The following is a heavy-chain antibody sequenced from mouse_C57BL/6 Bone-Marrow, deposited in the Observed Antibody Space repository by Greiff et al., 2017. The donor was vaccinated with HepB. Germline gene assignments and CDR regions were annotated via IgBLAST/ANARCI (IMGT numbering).Heavy chain of an antibody. CDR1: GFTFSDFY. D-gene: IGHD1-1*01. CDR2: SRNKANDYTT. CDR3: ASEDYGSSYWDFDV. Sequence: EVQLVESGGGLVQSGRSLRLSCATSGFTFSDFYMEWVRQAPGKGLEWIAASRNKANDYTTEYSASVKGRFIVSSHTSQSILYLQMNALRAEDTAIYYCASEDYGSSYWDFDVWGTGTTVTVSS. V-gene: IGHV7-1*01. J-gene: IGHJ1*03.